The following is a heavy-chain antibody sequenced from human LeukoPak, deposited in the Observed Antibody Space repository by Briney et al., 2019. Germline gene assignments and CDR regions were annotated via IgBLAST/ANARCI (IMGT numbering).Heavy chain of an antibody. D-gene: IGHD1-7*01. CDR3: AKDRIKRDWNYLCYLDY. V-gene: IGHV3-30*02. CDR1: GFTFSSYG. CDR2: IRYDGSNK. J-gene: IGHJ4*02. Sequence: QTGGSLRLSCAASGFTFSSYGMHWVRQAPGKGLEWVAFIRYDGSNKYYADSVKGRFTISRDNSKNTLYLQMNSLRAEDTAVYYCAKDRIKRDWNYLCYLDYWGQGTLVTVSS.